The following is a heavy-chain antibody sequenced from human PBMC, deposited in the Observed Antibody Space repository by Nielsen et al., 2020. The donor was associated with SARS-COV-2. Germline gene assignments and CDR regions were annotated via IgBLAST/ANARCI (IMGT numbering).Heavy chain of an antibody. CDR2: IYERGSA. CDR3: ARDAYGDSSFYSYGLDV. CDR1: GGTINDYY. V-gene: IGHV4-4*08. Sequence: SETLSLTCSVPGGTINDYYWSWIRQRPGKGLEWIGYIYERGSANYNPSLKSPVTISVDTSENQFSLEWRSVTAADTAVYYCARDAYGDSSFYSYGLDVWGQGTTVAVSS. J-gene: IGHJ6*02. D-gene: IGHD4-17*01.